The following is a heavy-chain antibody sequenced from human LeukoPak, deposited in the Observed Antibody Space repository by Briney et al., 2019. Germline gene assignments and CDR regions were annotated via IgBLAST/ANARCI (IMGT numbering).Heavy chain of an antibody. CDR1: GGTFSSYA. V-gene: IGHV1-69*01. CDR3: ARCSTEAYYFDY. J-gene: IGHJ4*02. D-gene: IGHD2-2*01. Sequence: SVKVSCKASGGTFSSYAISWVRQAPGQGLEWMGGIIPIFGTANYAQKFQGRVTITAVESTSTAYMELSSLRSEDTAVYYCARCSTEAYYFDYWGQGTLVTVSS. CDR2: IIPIFGTA.